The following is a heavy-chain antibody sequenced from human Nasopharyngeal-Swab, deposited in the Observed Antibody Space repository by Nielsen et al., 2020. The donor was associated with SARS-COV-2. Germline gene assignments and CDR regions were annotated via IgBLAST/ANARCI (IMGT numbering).Heavy chain of an antibody. V-gene: IGHV4-34*01. J-gene: IGHJ2*01. D-gene: IGHD1-26*01. CDR2: INHSGGT. CDR3: ARRNRLASPGAHFDL. Sequence: GSLRLSCAVYSGSFSGHYWTWIRQPPGKGVEWIGEINHSGGTNYKSSLKGRVTILVDASKSQFSLKLTSVTAADTAVYYCARRNRLASPGAHFDLWGRGTLVTVSS. CDR1: SGSFSGHY.